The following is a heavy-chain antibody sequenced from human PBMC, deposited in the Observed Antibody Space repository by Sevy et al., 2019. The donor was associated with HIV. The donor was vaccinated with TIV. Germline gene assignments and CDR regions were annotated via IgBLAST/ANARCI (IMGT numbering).Heavy chain of an antibody. CDR1: GYTFTSYD. J-gene: IGHJ6*02. D-gene: IGHD5-12*01. Sequence: ASVKVSCKASGYTFTSYDINWVRQATGQGLEWMGWMNPNSGNTGYAQKFQGRVIMTRNTSISTAYMELSSLRSEDTAVYYCARYSGYDYRLNYYYYGMDVWGQGTTVTVSS. CDR2: MNPNSGNT. CDR3: ARYSGYDYRLNYYYYGMDV. V-gene: IGHV1-8*01.